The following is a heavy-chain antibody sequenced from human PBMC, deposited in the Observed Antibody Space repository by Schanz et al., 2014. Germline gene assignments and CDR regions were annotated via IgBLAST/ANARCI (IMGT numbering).Heavy chain of an antibody. CDR3: ARDRGYCSGGSCLTFDY. J-gene: IGHJ4*02. Sequence: EVQLLESGGGLVRPGGSLRLSCAASGFIFSSYGLHWVRQAPGKGLEWVSTISASGGSTYYADSVKGRFTISRDNSKNTLYLQMNTLRAEDTAVYYCARDRGYCSGGSCLTFDYWGQGALVTVSS. CDR1: GFIFSSYG. CDR2: ISASGGST. D-gene: IGHD2-15*01. V-gene: IGHV3-23*01.